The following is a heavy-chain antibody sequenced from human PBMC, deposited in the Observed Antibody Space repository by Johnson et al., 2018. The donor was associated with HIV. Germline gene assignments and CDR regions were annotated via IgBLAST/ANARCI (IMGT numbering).Heavy chain of an antibody. D-gene: IGHD4-17*01. CDR1: GFTFSNAW. V-gene: IGHV3-15*01. CDR3: ASYGDYKSSDAFDI. J-gene: IGHJ3*02. CDR2: LHSDGGTT. Sequence: VQLVESGGGLVKPGGSLRLSCAASGFTFSNAWMSWVRQAPGKGLEWVSILHSDGGTTDYAAPVKGRFTISRDDSKNTLYLQMNSLRAEDTAVYYCASYGDYKSSDAFDIWGQGTMVTVSS.